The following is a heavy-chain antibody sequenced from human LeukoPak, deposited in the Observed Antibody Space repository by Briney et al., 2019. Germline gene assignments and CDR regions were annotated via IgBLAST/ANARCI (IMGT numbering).Heavy chain of an antibody. CDR1: GGTFSSYA. CDR2: IIPILGIA. D-gene: IGHD3-10*01. J-gene: IGHJ4*02. CDR3: ARDGHGSGSPFYY. Sequence: SVKVSCKASGGTFSSYAISWVRQAPGQGLEWMGRIIPILGIANYAQKFQGRVTITADKSTSTAYMELSSLRSEDTAVYYCARDGHGSGSPFYYWGQGTLVTVSS. V-gene: IGHV1-69*04.